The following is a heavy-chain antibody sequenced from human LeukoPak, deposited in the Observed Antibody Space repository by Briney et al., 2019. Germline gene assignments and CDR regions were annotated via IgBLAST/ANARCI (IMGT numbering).Heavy chain of an antibody. CDR2: ISSGSSTL. CDR3: ARRAPYGDFSFDP. CDR1: GFTFSTYS. D-gene: IGHD4-17*01. Sequence: GGSLRLSCAASGFTFSTYSMNWVRQAPGKGLEWVSYISSGSSTLYYADSVKGRFTISRDNAKNSPFLQMDSLRAEDTAVYYCARRAPYGDFSFDPWGQGTLVTVSS. J-gene: IGHJ5*02. V-gene: IGHV3-48*01.